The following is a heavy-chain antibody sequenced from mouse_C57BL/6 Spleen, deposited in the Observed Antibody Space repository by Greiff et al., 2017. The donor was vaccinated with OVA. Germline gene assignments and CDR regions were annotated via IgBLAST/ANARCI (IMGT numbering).Heavy chain of an antibody. Sequence: EVKLMESGGGLVKPGGSLKLSCAASGFTFSSYTMSWVRQTPEKRLEWVATISGGGGNTYYPDSVKGRFTISRDNAKNTLYLQMSSLRSEDTALYYCASRDDYRYFDVWGTGTTVTVSS. V-gene: IGHV5-9*01. J-gene: IGHJ1*03. D-gene: IGHD2-3*01. CDR1: GFTFSSYT. CDR2: ISGGGGNT. CDR3: ASRDDYRYFDV.